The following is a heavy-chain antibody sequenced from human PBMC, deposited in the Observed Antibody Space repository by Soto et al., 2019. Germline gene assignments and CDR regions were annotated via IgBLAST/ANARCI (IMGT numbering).Heavy chain of an antibody. CDR1: GFTFSSYA. CDR2: ISGSGGST. CDR3: AKGMDCSGGSCYSSYYYYYMDV. Sequence: GGSLRLSCAASGFTFSSYAMSWVRQAPGKGLEWVSAISGSGGSTYYADSVKGRFTISRDNSKNTLYLQMNSLRAEDTAVYYCAKGMDCSGGSCYSSYYYYYMDVWGKGTTVTVSS. D-gene: IGHD2-15*01. J-gene: IGHJ6*03. V-gene: IGHV3-23*01.